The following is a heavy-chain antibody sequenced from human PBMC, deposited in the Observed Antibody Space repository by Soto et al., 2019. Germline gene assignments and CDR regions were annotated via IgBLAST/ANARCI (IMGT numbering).Heavy chain of an antibody. CDR3: ARDPHRYCSIASCAREYYYGMDV. Sequence: SVKVSCKARGYTLSRYYMHWVRQAPGQGLEWMGVINPSVGSTSYAQKLQGRVTMTRDTSTSTAYMELSSLRSEDTAVYYCARDPHRYCSIASCAREYYYGMDVWGQGTTVTV. CDR1: GYTLSRYY. V-gene: IGHV1-46*01. J-gene: IGHJ6*02. D-gene: IGHD2-2*01. CDR2: INPSVGST.